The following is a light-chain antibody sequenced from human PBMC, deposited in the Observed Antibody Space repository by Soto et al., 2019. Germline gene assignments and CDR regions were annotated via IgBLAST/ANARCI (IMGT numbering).Light chain of an antibody. CDR1: QSVSYY. V-gene: IGKV3-11*01. Sequence: EIVLTQSPGTLSLSPGERATLSCRASQSVSYYLAWYQQKPGQAPRLLIYDASNRATGIPARFSGSGSGTDFTLTISSLEPEDFAVYYCQQRSNWPTFGQGTKVDNK. J-gene: IGKJ1*01. CDR2: DAS. CDR3: QQRSNWPT.